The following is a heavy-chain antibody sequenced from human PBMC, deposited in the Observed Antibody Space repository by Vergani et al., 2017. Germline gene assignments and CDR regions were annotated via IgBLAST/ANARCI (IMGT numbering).Heavy chain of an antibody. Sequence: QVQLQQWGAGLLKPSETLFLTCAVYGGSFSGYYWNWIRQPPGKGVEWFGEINHSGSTNYNPSLKSRVTISVDTSKNQFSLKLSSVTAADTSVYYCARCSRYYDSSGYTLGNYYYYYMDVWGKGSTVTVSS. J-gene: IGHJ6*03. V-gene: IGHV4-34*01. CDR1: GGSFSGYY. CDR2: INHSGST. CDR3: ARCSRYYDSSGYTLGNYYYYYMDV. D-gene: IGHD3-22*01.